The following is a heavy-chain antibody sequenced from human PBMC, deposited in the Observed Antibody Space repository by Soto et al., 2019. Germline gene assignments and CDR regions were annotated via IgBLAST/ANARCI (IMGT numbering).Heavy chain of an antibody. V-gene: IGHV4-31*03. CDR3: ARDHKPRGGPYYYYGMDV. Sequence: QVQLQESGPGLVKPSQTLSLTCTVSGGSISSGGYYWSWIRQHPGKGLEWIGYSYYSGSTYYNPSLKSRVNISVDTSKNQFSLKRSSVTAADTAVYYCARDHKPRGGPYYYYGMDVWGQGTTVTVSS. D-gene: IGHD6-25*01. J-gene: IGHJ6*02. CDR1: GGSISSGGYY. CDR2: SYYSGST.